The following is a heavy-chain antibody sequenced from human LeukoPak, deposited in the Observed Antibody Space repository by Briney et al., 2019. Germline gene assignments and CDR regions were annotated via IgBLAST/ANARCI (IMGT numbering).Heavy chain of an antibody. CDR1: GFTFSSYG. Sequence: PGGSLRLSCAASGFTFSSYGMHWVRQAPGKGLEWVAFIRYDGSNKYYADSVKGRFTISRDNSKNTLYLQMNSLRAEDTAVYYCAKDRGYYYDSSGYNDYWGQGTLVTVSS. V-gene: IGHV3-30*02. CDR3: AKDRGYYYDSSGYNDY. D-gene: IGHD3-22*01. J-gene: IGHJ4*02. CDR2: IRYDGSNK.